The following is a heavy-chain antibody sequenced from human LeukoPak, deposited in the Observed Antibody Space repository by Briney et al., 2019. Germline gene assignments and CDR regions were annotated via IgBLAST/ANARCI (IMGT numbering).Heavy chain of an antibody. CDR1: GFTLSRYE. V-gene: IGHV3-48*03. D-gene: IGHD3-22*01. CDR3: ARDSKPDYYDSSGYSGY. J-gene: IGHJ4*02. CDR2: ISTSAISI. Sequence: PGGSLRLSCAAPGFTLSRYEMNWVRQAPGKGLEWIAYISTSAISIYYADPVKGRFTISRDNAKNSLYLQMNSLRAEDTAVYYCARDSKPDYYDSSGYSGYWGQGTLVTVSS.